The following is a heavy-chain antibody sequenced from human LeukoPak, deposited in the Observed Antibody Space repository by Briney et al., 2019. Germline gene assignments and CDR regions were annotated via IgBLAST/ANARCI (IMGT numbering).Heavy chain of an antibody. CDR1: GFTFSSYG. J-gene: IGHJ4*02. CDR2: ISYDGSNK. V-gene: IGHV3-30*18. Sequence: GRSLRLSCAASGFTFSSYGMHWVRQAPGKGLEWVAVISYDGSNKYYADSVKGRFTISRDNSKNTLYLQMNSLRAEDTAVYYCAKERGSCSGGSCYENALDYWGQGTLVTVSS. D-gene: IGHD2-15*01. CDR3: AKERGSCSGGSCYENALDY.